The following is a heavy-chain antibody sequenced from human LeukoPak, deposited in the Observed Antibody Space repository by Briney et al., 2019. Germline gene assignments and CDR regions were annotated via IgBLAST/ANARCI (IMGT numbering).Heavy chain of an antibody. CDR3: AKDRGLRYTYGHGTFHI. CDR2: ISWNSGSI. V-gene: IGHV3-9*01. Sequence: GRSLRLSCAASGFTFDDYAMHWVRRAPGKGLEWVSGISWNSGSIGYADSVKGRFTISRDDAKNSLYLQMNSLRPEDTALYYCAKDRGLRYTYGHGTFHIWGQGTMVTVSS. CDR1: GFTFDDYA. D-gene: IGHD5-18*01. J-gene: IGHJ3*02.